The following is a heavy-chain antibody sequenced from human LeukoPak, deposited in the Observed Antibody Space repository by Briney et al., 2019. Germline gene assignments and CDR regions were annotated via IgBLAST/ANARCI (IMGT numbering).Heavy chain of an antibody. CDR2: INPNSGGT. J-gene: IGHJ5*02. D-gene: IGHD3-16*01. Sequence: ASVKVSCKASGYTFTSNYIHWVRQAPGQGLEWMGRINPNSGGTNYAQKFQGRVTMTRDTSISTAYMELSRLRSDDTAVYYCARGGRGSQSRPTSAGFSPNKENWFDPWGQGTLVTVSS. CDR1: GYTFTSNY. CDR3: ARGGRGSQSRPTSAGFSPNKENWFDP. V-gene: IGHV1-2*06.